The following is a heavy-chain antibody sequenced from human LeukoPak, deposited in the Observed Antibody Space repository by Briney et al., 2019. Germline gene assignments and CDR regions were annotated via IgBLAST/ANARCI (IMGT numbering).Heavy chain of an antibody. CDR2: ISGSGSST. J-gene: IGHJ4*02. CDR3: ARGQYYYDSSGYYDY. D-gene: IGHD3-22*01. Sequence: PGVSLRLSCAASGFTFSNYAMTWVRQAPGKGLEWVSGISGSGSSTYYADSVKGRFTLSRDYPKNTLYLQMNSLRAEDTAVYYCARGQYYYDSSGYYDYWGQGTLVTVSS. V-gene: IGHV3-23*01. CDR1: GFTFSNYA.